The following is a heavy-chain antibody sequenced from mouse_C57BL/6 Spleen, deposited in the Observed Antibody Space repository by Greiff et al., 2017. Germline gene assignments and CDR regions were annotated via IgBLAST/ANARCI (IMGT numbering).Heavy chain of an antibody. CDR2: IYPRDGST. D-gene: IGHD1-1*01. CDR3: ARDYYGRGNYFDY. V-gene: IGHV1-78*01. Sequence: QVQLQQSDAELVKPGASVKISCKVSGYTFTDHTIHWLKQRPEQGLEWIGYIYPRDGSTKYNEKFKGKATLPADKSSSTAYMQLNSLTSEDSAVYFCARDYYGRGNYFDYWGQGTTLTGSS. J-gene: IGHJ2*01. CDR1: GYTFTDHT.